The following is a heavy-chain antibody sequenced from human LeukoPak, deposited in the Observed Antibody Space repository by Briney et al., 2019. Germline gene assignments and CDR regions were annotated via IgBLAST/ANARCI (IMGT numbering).Heavy chain of an antibody. J-gene: IGHJ3*02. D-gene: IGHD5-24*01. Sequence: SETLSLTCTVSGGSISSYYWSWIRQPPGKGLEWIGYIYYSGSTNYNPSLKSRVTISVDTSKNRFSLKLSSVTAADTAVYYCAREKRDGYGNDAFDIWGQGTMVTVSS. CDR1: GGSISSYY. V-gene: IGHV4-59*01. CDR3: AREKRDGYGNDAFDI. CDR2: IYYSGST.